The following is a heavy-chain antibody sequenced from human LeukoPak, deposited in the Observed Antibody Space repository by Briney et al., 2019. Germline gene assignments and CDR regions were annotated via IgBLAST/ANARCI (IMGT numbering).Heavy chain of an antibody. Sequence: GGSLRLSCAASGFTFSSYGMHWVRQAPGKGLEWGAVIWYDGSNKYYADSVKGRFTISRDNSKNTLYLQMNSLRAEDTAVYYCAREPPRYYFDYWGQGTLVTVSS. V-gene: IGHV3-33*01. J-gene: IGHJ4*02. CDR3: AREPPRYYFDY. CDR2: IWYDGSNK. CDR1: GFTFSSYG.